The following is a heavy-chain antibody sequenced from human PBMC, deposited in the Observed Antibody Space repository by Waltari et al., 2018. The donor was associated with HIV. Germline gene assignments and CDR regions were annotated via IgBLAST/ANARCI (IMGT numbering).Heavy chain of an antibody. D-gene: IGHD6-6*01. CDR3: ARDRGGSSSLVLDS. V-gene: IGHV3-33*01. J-gene: IGHJ4*02. CDR1: GFTCKNYG. Sequence: QVQLVESGVGVVQPGRSLGRSCSASGFTCKNYGMPWVHQAPGKWRGWVAVRWYDGSNKYYADSGKGRFTISRDNSKNRLYLQMNSLGAEDTAVYYCARDRGGSSSLVLDSWGQGTLVTVSS. CDR2: RWYDGSNK.